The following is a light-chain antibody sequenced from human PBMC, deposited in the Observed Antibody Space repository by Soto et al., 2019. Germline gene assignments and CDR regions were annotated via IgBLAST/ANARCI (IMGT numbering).Light chain of an antibody. CDR1: QSVSSY. J-gene: IGKJ4*01. V-gene: IGKV3-11*01. CDR2: DAS. CDR3: QQRSNWPLT. Sequence: IVLTQSPGTLSLSPGERATLSCMASQSVSSYLAWYQQKPGQAPRLLIYDASNRATGIPARFSGSGSGTDFTLTISSLEPEDFAVYYCQQRSNWPLTFGGGTKVDIK.